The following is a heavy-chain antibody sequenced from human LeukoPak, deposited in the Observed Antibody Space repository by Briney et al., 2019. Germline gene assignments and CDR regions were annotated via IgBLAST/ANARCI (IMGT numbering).Heavy chain of an antibody. CDR2: ISSSGSTI. D-gene: IGHD6-13*01. V-gene: IGHV3-11*01. Sequence: GGSLRLSCAASGFAFSDYYMSWTRQAPGKGLEWVSYISSSGSTIYYADSVKGRFTISRDNAKNSLYLQMNSLRAEDTAVYYCARVLAAAGTSAFDYWGQGTLVTVSS. CDR3: ARVLAAAGTSAFDY. CDR1: GFAFSDYY. J-gene: IGHJ4*02.